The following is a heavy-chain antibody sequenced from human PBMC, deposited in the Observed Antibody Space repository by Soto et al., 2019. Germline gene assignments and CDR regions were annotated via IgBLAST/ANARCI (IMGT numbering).Heavy chain of an antibody. CDR3: ATGIGQKDDYYHYGIAV. CDR2: INAGNGNT. Sequence: GASVKVSCKASGYTFTSYAMDWVRQAPGQRLEWMGWINAGNGNTKYSQKFQGRVTITRDTSASTAYMELSSLRSEDTAVYYCATGIGQKDDYYHYGIAVCGQGTTVTVSS. J-gene: IGHJ6*02. D-gene: IGHD3-3*02. V-gene: IGHV1-3*01. CDR1: GYTFTSYA.